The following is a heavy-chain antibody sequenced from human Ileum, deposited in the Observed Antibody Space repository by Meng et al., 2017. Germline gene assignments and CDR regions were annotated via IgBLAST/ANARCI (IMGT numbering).Heavy chain of an antibody. J-gene: IGHJ5*02. CDR3: ARDGGTDWFDP. V-gene: IGHV3-7*01. CDR1: GFTFSGYW. CDR2: IRQDGYET. Sequence: GESLKISCVASGFTFSGYWMSWVRQAPGKGLEWVANIRQDGYETHYVESVEGRFTISRDNTKNSLYLQMNSLTADDTALYYCARDGGTDWFDPWGQGTLVTVS. D-gene: IGHD1-1*01.